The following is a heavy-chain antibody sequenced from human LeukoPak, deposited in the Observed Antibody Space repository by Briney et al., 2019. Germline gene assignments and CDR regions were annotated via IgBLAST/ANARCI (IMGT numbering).Heavy chain of an antibody. CDR2: IYPGDSNI. J-gene: IGHJ4*02. D-gene: IGHD2-15*01. CDR1: GYSFTYYW. Sequence: GESLKISCKGSGYSFTYYWIGWVRQMPGKGLEWMGIIYPGDSNIRYSPSFQGQVTISADKSINTAYLQWSSLKASDTALYYCARRGAERKCSGGSCYCDYWGQGTLVTVSS. V-gene: IGHV5-51*01. CDR3: ARRGAERKCSGGSCYCDY.